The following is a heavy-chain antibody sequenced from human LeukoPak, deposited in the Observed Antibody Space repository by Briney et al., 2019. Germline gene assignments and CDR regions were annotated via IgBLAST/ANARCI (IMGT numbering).Heavy chain of an antibody. Sequence: PGGFLRLSCAASGFTFSTYWMSWVRQAPGKGLEWVANIKHDGGEKYCLDSVKGRFTISRDNAKNSLYLQMNSLRAEDTAVYYCARNKRGDNWGQGTLVTVSS. J-gene: IGHJ4*02. CDR1: GFTFSTYW. CDR2: IKHDGGEK. V-gene: IGHV3-7*01. CDR3: ARNKRGDN. D-gene: IGHD5-24*01.